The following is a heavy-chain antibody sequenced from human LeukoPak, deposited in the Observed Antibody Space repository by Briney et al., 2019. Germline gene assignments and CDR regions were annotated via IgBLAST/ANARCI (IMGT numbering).Heavy chain of an antibody. D-gene: IGHD3-3*01. J-gene: IGHJ6*02. CDR2: ISAYNGNT. V-gene: IGHV1-18*01. CDR3: ARAPQTYYDFWSGYGGDNGMDV. CDR1: GYTFTSYG. Sequence: ASVKVSCKASGYTFTSYGISWVRQAPGQGLEWMGWISAYNGNTNYAQKPQGRVTMTTDTSTSTAYMELRSLRSNDTAVYYCARAPQTYYDFWSGYGGDNGMDVWGQGTTVTVSS.